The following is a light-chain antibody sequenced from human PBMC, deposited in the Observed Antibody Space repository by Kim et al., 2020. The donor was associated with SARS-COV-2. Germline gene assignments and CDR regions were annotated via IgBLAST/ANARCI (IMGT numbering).Light chain of an antibody. J-gene: IGLJ1*01. CDR3: AAWDDSLNGYV. CDR1: SSNIGSNT. V-gene: IGLV1-44*01. Sequence: QSVLTQPPSVSGIPGQRVTISCSGSSSNIGSNTVNWYQQLPGTAPKLLIYSNNQRPSGVPDRFSGSKSGTSASLAISGLQSEDGADYYCAAWDDSLNGYVFGTGTKVTVL. CDR2: SNN.